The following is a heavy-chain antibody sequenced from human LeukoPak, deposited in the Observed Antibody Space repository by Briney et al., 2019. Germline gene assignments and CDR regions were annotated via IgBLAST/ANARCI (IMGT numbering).Heavy chain of an antibody. CDR3: ARTEYSFGSGSYYDY. Sequence: GGSLRLSCAASGFTFSDYYMSWIPQAPGKGLEWVAYISSSGSTIYYADSVKGRLTISRDNAKNSLYLQMNSLRAEDTAVYHCARTEYSFGSGSYYDYWGQGTLVTVSS. CDR2: ISSSGSTI. J-gene: IGHJ4*02. CDR1: GFTFSDYY. V-gene: IGHV3-11*04. D-gene: IGHD3-10*01.